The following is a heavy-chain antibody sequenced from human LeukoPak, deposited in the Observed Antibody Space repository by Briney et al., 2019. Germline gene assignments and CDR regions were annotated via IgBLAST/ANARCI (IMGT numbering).Heavy chain of an antibody. D-gene: IGHD6-13*01. CDR3: ARSIAAAGNFGDY. CDR1: GYTFTGYY. CDR2: INPNSGGT. Sequence: ASVKVSCKASGYTFTGYYMYWVRQAPGQGLEWMGRINPNSGGTNYAQKFQGRVTMTRDTSISTAYMELSRLRSDDTAVYYCARSIAAAGNFGDYWGQGTLVTVSS. J-gene: IGHJ4*02. V-gene: IGHV1-2*06.